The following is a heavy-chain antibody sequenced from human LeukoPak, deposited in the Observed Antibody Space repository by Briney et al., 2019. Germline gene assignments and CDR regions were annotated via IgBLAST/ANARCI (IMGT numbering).Heavy chain of an antibody. V-gene: IGHV4-38-2*01. Sequence: PSETLSLTCAVSGYSISSGYYCGWIRQPPGKGLEWIGSIYHSGSTYYNPSLTSRVTISVDTSKNQFSLKLSSVTAADTAVYYCARHLPILNWFDPWGQGTLVTVSS. CDR3: ARHLPILNWFDP. CDR1: GYSISSGYY. J-gene: IGHJ5*02. CDR2: IYHSGST.